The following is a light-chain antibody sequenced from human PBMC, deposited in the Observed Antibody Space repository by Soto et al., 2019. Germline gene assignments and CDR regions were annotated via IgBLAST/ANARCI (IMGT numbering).Light chain of an antibody. V-gene: IGLV2-14*01. CDR1: GSDVGRYNY. CDR3: SSYTNSDTEV. J-gene: IGLJ2*01. CDR2: EVT. Sequence: QSALAQPASVSGSLGQSITISCTGTGSDVGRYNYVSWYQQHPGNAPRLLIYEVTSRPSGVSNRFSGSKSGNVATLVISGLQAEDEADYYCSSYTNSDTEVFGGGTKRTVL.